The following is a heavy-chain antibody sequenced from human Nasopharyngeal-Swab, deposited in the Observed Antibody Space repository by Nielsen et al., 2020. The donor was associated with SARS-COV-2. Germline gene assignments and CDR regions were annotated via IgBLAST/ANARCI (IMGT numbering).Heavy chain of an antibody. CDR1: GFTFSSYG. CDR3: AKGSPDLFSLYDSSGYSPRYFDY. CDR2: ISYDGSNK. V-gene: IGHV3-30*18. J-gene: IGHJ4*02. Sequence: GESLKISCAASGFTFSSYGVHWVRQAPGKGLEWVAVISYDGSNKYYADSVKGRFTISRDNSKNTLYLQMNSLRAEDTAVYYCAKGSPDLFSLYDSSGYSPRYFDYWGQGTLVTVSS. D-gene: IGHD3-22*01.